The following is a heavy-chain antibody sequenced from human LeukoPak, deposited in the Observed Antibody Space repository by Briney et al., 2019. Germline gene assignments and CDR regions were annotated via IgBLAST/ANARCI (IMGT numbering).Heavy chain of an antibody. CDR2: ISNDGRST. V-gene: IGHV3-74*01. J-gene: IGHJ4*02. CDR1: GFSFNSYW. D-gene: IGHD3-10*01. CDR3: TRGREGNYGLFDS. Sequence: GSLRLSCAASGFSFNSYWMHWVRQAPGSGLVWVSRISNDGRSTSFADSVKGRFTISRDNAKNTLYLQMNSLSAEETAVYYCTRGREGNYGLFDSWGQGTLVTVSS.